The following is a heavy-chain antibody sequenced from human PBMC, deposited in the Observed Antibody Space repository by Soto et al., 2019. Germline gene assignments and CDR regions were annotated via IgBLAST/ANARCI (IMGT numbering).Heavy chain of an antibody. V-gene: IGHV3-74*01. Sequence: GGSLRLSCAASGFTFSSYWMHWVRQAPGKGLVWVSRINSDGSSTSYADSVKGRFTISRDNAKNTLYLQMNSLRAEDTAVYYCARDCITGTTPYYYGVDVWGQGTTVTVSS. CDR3: ARDCITGTTPYYYGVDV. CDR2: INSDGSST. J-gene: IGHJ6*02. D-gene: IGHD1-20*01. CDR1: GFTFSSYW.